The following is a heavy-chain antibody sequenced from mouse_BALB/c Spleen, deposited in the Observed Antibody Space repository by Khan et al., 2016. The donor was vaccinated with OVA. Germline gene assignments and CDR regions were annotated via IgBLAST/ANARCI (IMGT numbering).Heavy chain of an antibody. CDR1: GFTFSSFT. CDR3: ARSSYCPFAY. V-gene: IGHV5-9*03. CDR2: ISSGGDNT. Sequence: EVELVESGGGLVKPGGSLKLSCAASGFTFSSFTMSWVRQTPEKRLEWVASISSGGDNTYYPDSVKGRFTISRANAKNKSYLQLSRLRSEDTALYYCARSSYCPFAYWGQGTLVTVSA. D-gene: IGHD1-1*01. J-gene: IGHJ3*01.